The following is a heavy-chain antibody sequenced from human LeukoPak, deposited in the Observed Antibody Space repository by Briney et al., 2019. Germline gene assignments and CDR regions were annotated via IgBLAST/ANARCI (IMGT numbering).Heavy chain of an antibody. Sequence: GGSMRLSCAASGLAFSAYKMHWVRQAPRKGLVWVSRISTDGYTSDYADFVQGRFTASRDNTKNTWSLEMNSLRAEDTAVYYCVVGGSPGYWGQGTLVTVSS. CDR2: ISTDGYTS. J-gene: IGHJ4*02. CDR3: VVGGSPGY. CDR1: GLAFSAYK. V-gene: IGHV3-74*01. D-gene: IGHD2-15*01.